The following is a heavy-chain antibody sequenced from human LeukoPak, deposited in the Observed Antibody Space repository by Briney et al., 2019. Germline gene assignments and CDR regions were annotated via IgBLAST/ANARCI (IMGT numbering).Heavy chain of an antibody. Sequence: GASVKLSCKASGYIFTDYGVSWGRLAPGPGHEWMGWVSPNSGNTNYPQKFQDRVTMTTDTSTTTAYMELKGLTSDDTAVYYCARGRRTTIPKYWGQGTRVTVSS. J-gene: IGHJ4*02. CDR2: VSPNSGNT. V-gene: IGHV1-18*04. CDR1: GYIFTDYG. D-gene: IGHD5-24*01. CDR3: ARGRRTTIPKY.